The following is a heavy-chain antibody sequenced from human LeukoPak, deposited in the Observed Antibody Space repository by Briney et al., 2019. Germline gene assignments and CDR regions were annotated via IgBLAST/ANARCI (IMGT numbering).Heavy chain of an antibody. J-gene: IGHJ4*02. Sequence: PSETLSLTCTVSGGSISSYYWSWIRQPPGKGLEWIGYIYYSGSTNYNPSLKSRVTISVDTSKNQFSLKLSSVTAADTAVYYCARDPCGGDCYSAFDYWGQGTLVTVSS. CDR3: ARDPCGGDCYSAFDY. CDR1: GGSISSYY. D-gene: IGHD2-21*02. V-gene: IGHV4-59*12. CDR2: IYYSGST.